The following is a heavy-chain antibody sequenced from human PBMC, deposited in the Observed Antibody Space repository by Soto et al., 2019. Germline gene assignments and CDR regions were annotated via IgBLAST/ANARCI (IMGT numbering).Heavy chain of an antibody. D-gene: IGHD5-12*01. CDR2: ISAYNGNT. CDR3: ARGRGYNWFDP. CDR1: GYTFTSYG. J-gene: IGHJ5*02. Sequence: QVQLVQSGAEVKKPGASVKVSCKASGYTFTSYGISWVRQAPGQGLEWMGWISAYNGNTNYAQKFQGRVTITADKSTSTAYMELSSLRSEDTAVYYCARGRGYNWFDPWGQGTLVTVSS. V-gene: IGHV1-18*01.